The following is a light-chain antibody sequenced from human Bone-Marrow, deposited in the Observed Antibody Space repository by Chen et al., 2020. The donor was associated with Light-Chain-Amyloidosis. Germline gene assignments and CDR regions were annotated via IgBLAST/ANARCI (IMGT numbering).Light chain of an antibody. V-gene: IGLV1-40*01. J-gene: IGLJ2*01. Sequence: QSVLTQPPSVSGAPGQSVTISCTGSTSNSGAGFGINWYQQLPGIAPKLLISGNNNRPSGGPGRFSGSKSGTTATVGITRHQSEDEGDYYCQSVDSSRSGVIFGGGTKLTVL. CDR2: GNN. CDR1: TSNSGAGFG. CDR3: QSVDSSRSGVI.